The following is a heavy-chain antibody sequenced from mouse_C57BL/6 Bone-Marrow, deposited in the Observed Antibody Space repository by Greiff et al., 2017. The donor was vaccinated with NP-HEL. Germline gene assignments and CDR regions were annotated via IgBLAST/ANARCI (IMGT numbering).Heavy chain of an antibody. J-gene: IGHJ3*01. D-gene: IGHD1-1*01. Sequence: EVMLVESGPELVKPGASVKIPCKASGYTFTDYNMDWVKQSHGKSLEWIGDINPNNGGTIYNQKFKGKATLTVDKSSSTAYMELRSLTSEDTAVYYCARLGYYGSWFAYWGQGTLVTVSA. CDR1: GYTFTDYN. CDR3: ARLGYYGSWFAY. CDR2: INPNNGGT. V-gene: IGHV1-18*01.